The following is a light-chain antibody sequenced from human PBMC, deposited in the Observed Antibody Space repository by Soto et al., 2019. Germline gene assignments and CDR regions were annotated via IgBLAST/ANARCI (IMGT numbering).Light chain of an antibody. CDR1: QTINNY. Sequence: DIQVTQSPSSLSASVGDRVSITCRTSQTINNYLNWYRQKPGKVPEVLIYGASSLQRGVSSPFVGSASGTDFSFTISSLQPEDFATYYCQQVYDFPHTFGQGTKVE. J-gene: IGKJ2*01. CDR2: GAS. V-gene: IGKV1-39*01. CDR3: QQVYDFPHT.